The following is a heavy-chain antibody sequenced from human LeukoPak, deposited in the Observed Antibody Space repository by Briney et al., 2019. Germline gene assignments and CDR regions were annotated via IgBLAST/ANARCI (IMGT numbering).Heavy chain of an antibody. CDR2: ISGSGGST. V-gene: IGHV3-23*01. CDR1: GFTFSSYA. D-gene: IGHD3-3*01. CDR3: AKDGNGGFLEWFFNAFDI. J-gene: IGHJ3*02. Sequence: GGSLRLSCAASGFTFSSYAMSWVRQAPGKGLEWVSAISGSGGSTYYADSVKGRFTISRDNSKNTLYLQMNSLRAEDTAVYYCAKDGNGGFLEWFFNAFDIWGQGTMVTVSS.